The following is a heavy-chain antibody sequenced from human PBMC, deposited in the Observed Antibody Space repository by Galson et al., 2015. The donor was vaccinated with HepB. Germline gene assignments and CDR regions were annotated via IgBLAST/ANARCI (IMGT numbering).Heavy chain of an antibody. D-gene: IGHD1-26*01. J-gene: IGHJ4*02. CDR1: GFTFSSYG. Sequence: SLRLSCAASGFTFSSYGMHWVRQAPGKGLQWVSSITSSSSYIYYADSVKGRFTVSRDYAKNSLFLHMNSLRAEDTAVYYCSRSWAGATLGSEYWGQGTLVTVSS. CDR2: ITSSSSYI. V-gene: IGHV3-21*01. CDR3: SRSWAGATLGSEY.